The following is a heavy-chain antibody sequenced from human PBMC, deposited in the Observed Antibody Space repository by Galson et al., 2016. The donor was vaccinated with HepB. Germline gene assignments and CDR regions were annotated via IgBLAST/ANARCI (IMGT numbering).Heavy chain of an antibody. CDR1: GFTFSSYP. CDR3: ARGTEQWPAY. Sequence: SLRLSCAASGFTFSSYPMHWVRQAPGKGLEWVALISYDGSKKYYADSVKGRFTISRDNSKNTLYLRMNSLRAEDTAVYYCARGTEQWPAYWGQGTLVTVSS. V-gene: IGHV3-30*04. J-gene: IGHJ4*02. CDR2: ISYDGSKK. D-gene: IGHD6-19*01.